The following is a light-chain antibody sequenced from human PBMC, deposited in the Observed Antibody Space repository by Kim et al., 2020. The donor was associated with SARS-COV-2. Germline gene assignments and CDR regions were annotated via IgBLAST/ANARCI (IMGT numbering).Light chain of an antibody. CDR2: KAS. CDR1: QSISSW. Sequence: LSASVRDRVTLTCRASQSISSWLAWYQQKPGRPPKLLIYKASILQSGVSSRFSGSGSGTEFTLTISSLQPDDFATYYCQQYDTFPTFGQGTKLEI. CDR3: QQYDTFPT. V-gene: IGKV1-5*03. J-gene: IGKJ2*01.